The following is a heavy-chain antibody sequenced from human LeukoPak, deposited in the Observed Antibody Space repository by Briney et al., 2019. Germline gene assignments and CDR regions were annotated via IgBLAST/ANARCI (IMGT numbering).Heavy chain of an antibody. D-gene: IGHD1-26*01. Sequence: PSETLSLXCTVSGGSISSYYWSWIRQPAGKGLEWIGRIYTSGSTNYNPSLKSRVTMSVDTSKNQFSLKLSSVTAADTAVYYCATYQYDEIVGATPYFDYWGQGNLVTVSS. J-gene: IGHJ4*02. V-gene: IGHV4-4*07. CDR2: IYTSGST. CDR3: ATYQYDEIVGATPYFDY. CDR1: GGSISSYY.